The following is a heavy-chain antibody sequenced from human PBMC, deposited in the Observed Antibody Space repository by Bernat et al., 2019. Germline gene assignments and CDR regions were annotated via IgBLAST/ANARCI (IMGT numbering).Heavy chain of an antibody. V-gene: IGHV4-59*08. CDR3: ARHGYDYIWGSYRYTGVAAFDI. D-gene: IGHD3-16*02. CDR2: IYYSGRT. J-gene: IGHJ3*02. Sequence: QVQLQESGPGLVKPSETLSLTCTVSGGSISSYYWSWIRQPPGKGLEWIGYIYYSGRTNYNPSLKSRVTISVDTFKNQFSLKLSSVTAADTAVYYCARHGYDYIWGSYRYTGVAAFDIWGQGTMVNVSS. CDR1: GGSISSYY.